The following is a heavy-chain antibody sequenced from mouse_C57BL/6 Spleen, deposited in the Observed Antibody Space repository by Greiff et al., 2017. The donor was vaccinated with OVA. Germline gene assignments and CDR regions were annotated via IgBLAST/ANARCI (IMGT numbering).Heavy chain of an antibody. D-gene: IGHD1-1*01. Sequence: VQLQQSGAGLVRPGSSVKLSCKASGYTFTSYWMHWVKQRPIQGLEWIGNIDPSDSETHYNQKFKDKATLTVDKSSSTAYMQLSSLTSEDSAVYYCARDYYGSSYDYFDYWGQGTTLTVSS. J-gene: IGHJ2*01. CDR3: ARDYYGSSYDYFDY. CDR1: GYTFTSYW. V-gene: IGHV1-52*01. CDR2: IDPSDSET.